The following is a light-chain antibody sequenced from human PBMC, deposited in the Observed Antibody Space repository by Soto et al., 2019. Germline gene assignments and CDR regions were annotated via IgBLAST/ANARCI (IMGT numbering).Light chain of an antibody. J-gene: IGKJ1*01. CDR1: QSVSSSY. CDR3: QQYVPSPPSWT. Sequence: ETVLTQSPGTLSLSPGEGATLSCRASQSVSSSYLAWYQQKPGQTPRLLIYGASNRATGIPDRFSGSGSVTDFTLTISRLEPEDFAVYYCQQYVPSPPSWTFGQGTKVEIK. CDR2: GAS. V-gene: IGKV3-20*01.